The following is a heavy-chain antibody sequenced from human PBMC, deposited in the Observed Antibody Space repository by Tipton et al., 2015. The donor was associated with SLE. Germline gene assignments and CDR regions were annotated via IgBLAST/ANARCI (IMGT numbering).Heavy chain of an antibody. CDR1: GFTFSNYG. CDR2: IRYDRSNK. Sequence: SLRLSCAASGFTFSNYGMHWVRQAPGKGLEWVAFIRYDRSNKYYADSVKGRFTISRDNSKNTLYLQMNSLRAEDTAMYYCAKPEDSSSWADAFDIWGQGTMVTVSS. V-gene: IGHV3-30*02. CDR3: AKPEDSSSWADAFDI. J-gene: IGHJ3*02. D-gene: IGHD6-13*01.